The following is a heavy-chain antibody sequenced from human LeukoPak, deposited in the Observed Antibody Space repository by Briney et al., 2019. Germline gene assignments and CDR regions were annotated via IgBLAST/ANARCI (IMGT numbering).Heavy chain of an antibody. J-gene: IGHJ6*02. CDR1: GYTCTDYY. CDR2: INPNSGVT. V-gene: IGHV1-2*02. Sequence: GASVQGSCQACGYTCTDYYLLWVGPAPGQELEWMGWINPNSGVTNYAQKFQGRVTMTRDTSISTAYMELSRLRSDDTAVYFCARDHCVSSGCYEDYYYGMDVWGRGTTVTVSS. CDR3: ARDHCVSSGCYEDYYYGMDV. D-gene: IGHD2-2*01.